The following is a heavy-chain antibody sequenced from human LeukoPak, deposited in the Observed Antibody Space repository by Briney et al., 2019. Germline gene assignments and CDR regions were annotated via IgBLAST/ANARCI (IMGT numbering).Heavy chain of an antibody. CDR2: IIPIFGTA. Sequence: SVKVSCKASIGTFSSYAISWLRQAPGQGLEWMGGIIPIFGTANYAQKFQGRVTITADKSTSTAYMELSRLRSEDTAVYYCARGYDYGDYQGLGPWGQGTLVTVSS. CDR3: ARGYDYGDYQGLGP. J-gene: IGHJ5*02. V-gene: IGHV1-69*06. CDR1: IGTFSSYA. D-gene: IGHD4-17*01.